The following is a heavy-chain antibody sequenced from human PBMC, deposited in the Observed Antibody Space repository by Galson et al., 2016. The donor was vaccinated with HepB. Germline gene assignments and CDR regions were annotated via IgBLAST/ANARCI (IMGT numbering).Heavy chain of an antibody. V-gene: IGHV6-1*01. Sequence: CATSGDSVSSNSAAWNWIRQSPSRGLEWLGRTYYRSKWYNDYASSVKSRIIINPDTSKNQVSLQLSSVTPEDTAVYYCARGDYSTYYYYYGMDVWGQGTTVIVSS. CDR3: ARGDYSTYYYYYGMDV. CDR2: TYYRSKWYN. D-gene: IGHD4-11*01. J-gene: IGHJ6*02. CDR1: GDSVSSNSAA.